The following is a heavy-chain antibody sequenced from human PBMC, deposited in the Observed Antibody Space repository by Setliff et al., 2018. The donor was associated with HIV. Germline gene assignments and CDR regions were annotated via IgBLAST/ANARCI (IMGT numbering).Heavy chain of an antibody. CDR1: GGSFSGYY. D-gene: IGHD3-10*01. J-gene: IGHJ6*03. CDR3: ARGRNYGSPYFYYMDV. V-gene: IGHV4-34*01. CDR2: IDRTGST. Sequence: PSETLSLTCAVYGGSFSGYYWSWIRQPPGKGLEWLGEIDRTGSTNYNLSLKSRITMSADPSKNQFSLKVRSVIAADTALYYCARGRNYGSPYFYYMDVWATGTTVTVSS.